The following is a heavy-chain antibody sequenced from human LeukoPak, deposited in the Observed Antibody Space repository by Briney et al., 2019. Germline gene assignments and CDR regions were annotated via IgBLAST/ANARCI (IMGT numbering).Heavy chain of an antibody. D-gene: IGHD3-3*01. V-gene: IGHV4-4*07. J-gene: IGHJ4*02. Sequence: SSETLSLTCTVSGGSISSYYWSWIRQPAGKGLEWIGRIYTSGSTNYNPSLKSQVTMSVDTSKNQFSLKLSSVTAADTAVYYCAREFLGDYDFWSGYPIAPNYFDYWGQGTLVTVSS. CDR1: GGSISSYY. CDR2: IYTSGST. CDR3: AREFLGDYDFWSGYPIAPNYFDY.